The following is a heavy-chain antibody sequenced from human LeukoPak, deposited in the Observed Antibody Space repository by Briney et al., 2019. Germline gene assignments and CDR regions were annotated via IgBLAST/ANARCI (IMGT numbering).Heavy chain of an antibody. CDR1: GFTFSSYW. V-gene: IGHV3-7*01. Sequence: GGSLRLSCAASGFTFSSYWMSWVRQAPGKGLEWVANIKQDGSEKYFVDSVKGRFTISRDNAKNSLYLQMNSLRAEDTAVYYCARGGGITIFGVVDYWGQGTLVTVSS. D-gene: IGHD3-3*01. J-gene: IGHJ4*02. CDR3: ARGGGITIFGVVDY. CDR2: IKQDGSEK.